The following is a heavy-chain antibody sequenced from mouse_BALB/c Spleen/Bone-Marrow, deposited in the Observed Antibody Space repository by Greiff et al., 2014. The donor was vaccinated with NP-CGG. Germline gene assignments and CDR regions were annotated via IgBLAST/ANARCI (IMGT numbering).Heavy chain of an antibody. D-gene: IGHD1-1*01. V-gene: IGHV5-6*01. Sequence: EVKLVESGGDLVKPGGSLKLSCAASGFTFSSYGMSWVRQTPDKRLEWVAAISSGGSYTYYPDSVKGRFTISRDNAKNTLYLQKSSLRSEDTAMYDGASNAYGCRHFDVWGAGTTVTVSS. J-gene: IGHJ1*01. CDR1: GFTFSSYG. CDR2: ISSGGSYT. CDR3: ASNAYGCRHFDV.